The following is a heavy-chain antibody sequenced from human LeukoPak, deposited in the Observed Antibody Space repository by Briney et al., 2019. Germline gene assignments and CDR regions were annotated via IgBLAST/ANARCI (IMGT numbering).Heavy chain of an antibody. J-gene: IGHJ4*02. Sequence: GGSLRLSCAASGFTFSSYEMNWVRQAPGKGLEWVSYISSSGSTIYYADSVKGRFTISRDNSKNTMYLQMSNLRVEDTAIYYCARGSLASHDYWGQGTLVTVSS. CDR1: GFTFSSYE. V-gene: IGHV3-48*03. CDR2: ISSSGSTI. D-gene: IGHD2-21*01. CDR3: ARGSLASHDY.